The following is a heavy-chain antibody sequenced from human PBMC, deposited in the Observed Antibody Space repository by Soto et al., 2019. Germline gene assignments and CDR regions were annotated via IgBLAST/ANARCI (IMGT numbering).Heavy chain of an antibody. CDR1: GFPFSRYN. J-gene: IGHJ5*02. D-gene: IGHD2-8*01. Sequence: GGSLRLSCAASGFPFSRYNMNWVRQAPGKGLEWVSYISTSSSTIYYADSVKGRFTISRDNAKNSLYLQMNSLRDEDTAVYYCARDPSNIVLLVYAIGWFDPWGQGTLVTVSS. CDR2: ISTSSSTI. V-gene: IGHV3-48*02. CDR3: ARDPSNIVLLVYAIGWFDP.